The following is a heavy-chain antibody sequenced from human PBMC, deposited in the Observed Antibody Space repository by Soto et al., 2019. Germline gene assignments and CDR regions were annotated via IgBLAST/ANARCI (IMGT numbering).Heavy chain of an antibody. CDR2: IDPSDSQT. J-gene: IGHJ4*02. CDR1: GYSFAGYW. Sequence: GESLKISCKGSGYSFAGYWITWVRQRPGKGLEWMGRIDPSDSQTYYSPSFRGHVTISVAKSITTVFLQWSSPRASDTAMYYCARQIYDSDTGPDFQYYFDSWGQGTPVTVSS. CDR3: ARQIYDSDTGPDFQYYFDS. D-gene: IGHD3-22*01. V-gene: IGHV5-10-1*01.